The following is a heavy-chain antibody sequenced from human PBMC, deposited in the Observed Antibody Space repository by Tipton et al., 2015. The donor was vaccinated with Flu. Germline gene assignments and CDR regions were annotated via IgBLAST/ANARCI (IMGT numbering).Heavy chain of an antibody. CDR2: IYYSGST. V-gene: IGHV4-59*01. J-gene: IGHJ6*02. Sequence: PGLVKPSETLSLTCTVSGGSIASYYWSWIRQPPGKGLEWIGYIYYSGSTNYNPSLKSRLTISVDSSKNHFSLKLTSVTAADTAVYYCARARAPYYYYAMDVWGQGTTVTVSS. CDR3: ARARAPYYYYAMDV. CDR1: GGSIASYY.